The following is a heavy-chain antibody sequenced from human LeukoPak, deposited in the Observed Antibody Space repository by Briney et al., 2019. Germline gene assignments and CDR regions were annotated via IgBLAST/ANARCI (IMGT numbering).Heavy chain of an antibody. J-gene: IGHJ4*02. CDR1: GGTFSSYA. D-gene: IGHD1-26*01. CDR2: IIPILGIA. V-gene: IGHV1-69*04. CDR3: AKDCRGGSYTAGDY. Sequence: ASVKVSCKASGGTFSSYAISWVRQAPGQGLEWMGRIIPILGIANYAQKFQGRVTITADKSTSTAYMELSSLRSEDTAVYYCAKDCRGGSYTAGDYWGQGTLVTVSS.